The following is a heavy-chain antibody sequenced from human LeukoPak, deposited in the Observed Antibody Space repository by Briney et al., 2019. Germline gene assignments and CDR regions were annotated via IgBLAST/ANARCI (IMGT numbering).Heavy chain of an antibody. D-gene: IGHD1-26*01. J-gene: IGHJ4*02. CDR2: IYSGGST. V-gene: IGHV3-53*01. CDR1: GFTVSSNY. CDR3: TRDMQGSRLYLVGSQND. Sequence: SGGSLRLSCAASGFTVSSNYMNWVRQAPGKGLEWVSVIYSGGSTYYADSVKGRFTISRDNAMNTLYLQMNSLRAEDSALYYCTRDMQGSRLYLVGSQNDWGQGTLVTVSS.